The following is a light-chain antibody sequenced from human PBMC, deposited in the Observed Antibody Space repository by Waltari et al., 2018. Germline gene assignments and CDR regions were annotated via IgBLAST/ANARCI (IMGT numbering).Light chain of an antibody. V-gene: IGKV3-11*01. Sequence: DIVLTQSPATLSLSPGERATLSFRASQSVRNYLAWYQQRPGQAPRLLMYAASNRSTGIPARVSGSGSETDFTLTISSLAPEDCAVDYCQQRSNWPGTFGQGTKVEIK. CDR2: AAS. J-gene: IGKJ1*01. CDR3: QQRSNWPGT. CDR1: QSVRNY.